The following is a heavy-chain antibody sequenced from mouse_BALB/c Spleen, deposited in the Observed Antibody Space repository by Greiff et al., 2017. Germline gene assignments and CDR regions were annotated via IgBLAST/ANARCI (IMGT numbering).Heavy chain of an antibody. CDR3: ARFYGNYYYFDY. V-gene: IGHV2-2*02. D-gene: IGHD2-1*01. CDR2: IWSGGST. J-gene: IGHJ2*01. Sequence: QVQLKESGPGLVQPSQSLSITCTVSGFSLTSYGVHWVRQSPGKGLEWLGVIWSGGSTDYNAAFISRLSISKDNSKSQVFFKMNSLQANDTAIYYCARFYGNYYYFDYWGQGTTLTVSS. CDR1: GFSLTSYG.